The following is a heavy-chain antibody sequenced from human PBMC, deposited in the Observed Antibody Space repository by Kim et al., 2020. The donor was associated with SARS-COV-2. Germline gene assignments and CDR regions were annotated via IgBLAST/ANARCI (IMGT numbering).Heavy chain of an antibody. CDR2: ISAYNGNT. Sequence: ASVKVSCKASGYTFTSYGISWVRQAPGQGLEWMGWISAYNGNTNYAQKLQGRVTMTTDTSTSTAYMELRSLRSDDTAVYYCARAGPDLGVADLLTFGWFDPWGQGTLVTVSS. V-gene: IGHV1-18*01. CDR1: GYTFTSYG. CDR3: ARAGPDLGVADLLTFGWFDP. J-gene: IGHJ5*02. D-gene: IGHD3-9*01.